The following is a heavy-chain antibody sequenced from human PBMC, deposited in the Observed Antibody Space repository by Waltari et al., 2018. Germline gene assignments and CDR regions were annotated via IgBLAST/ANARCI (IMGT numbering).Heavy chain of an antibody. CDR3: ARDIIVKWYFDL. CDR2: IKQDGREK. D-gene: IGHD2-2*01. J-gene: IGHJ2*01. V-gene: IGHV3-7*01. CDR1: GFTFSRYW. Sequence: EVQLVESGGGLVQPGGSLRLSCSASGFTFSRYWRRWVRQAPGTGVEWVANIKQDGREKYFVDSVKGRFTISRDNAKNSLYLQMNSLRAEDTAVYYCARDIIVKWYFDLWGRGTLVTVSS.